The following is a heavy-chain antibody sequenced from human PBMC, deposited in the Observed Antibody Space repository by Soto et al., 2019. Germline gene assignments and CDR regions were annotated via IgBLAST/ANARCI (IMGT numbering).Heavy chain of an antibody. D-gene: IGHD3-22*01. CDR2: VSTNGAT. J-gene: IGHJ4*02. V-gene: IGHV4-4*07. CDR1: DDFISSYY. Sequence: SETLSLTCTVSDDFISSYYWNWIRQPAGKGLEWIGRVSTNGATNYNPSLESRVTMSVDTSKNQFSLKLTSVTAADTAVYYCARGSAYDSVGVDYWGQGTLVTVSS. CDR3: ARGSAYDSVGVDY.